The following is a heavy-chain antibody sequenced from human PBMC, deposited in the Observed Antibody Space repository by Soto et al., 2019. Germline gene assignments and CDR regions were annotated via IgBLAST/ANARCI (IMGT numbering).Heavy chain of an antibody. CDR3: ARHAYYYGSGSYYNSNLDYYYYMDV. CDR2: IYPGDSDT. CDR1: GYSFTSYW. Sequence: PGESLKISCKGSGYSFTSYWIGWVRQMPGKGLEWMGIIYPGDSDTRYSPSFQGQVTISADKSISTAYLQWSSLKASDTAMYYCARHAYYYGSGSYYNSNLDYYYYMDVWGKGTTVTVSS. D-gene: IGHD3-10*01. J-gene: IGHJ6*03. V-gene: IGHV5-51*01.